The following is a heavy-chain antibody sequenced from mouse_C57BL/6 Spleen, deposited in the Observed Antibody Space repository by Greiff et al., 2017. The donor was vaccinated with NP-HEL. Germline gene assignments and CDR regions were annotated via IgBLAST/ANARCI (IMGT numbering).Heavy chain of an antibody. CDR1: GYAFSSSW. D-gene: IGHD3-2*02. CDR2: IYPGDGDT. V-gene: IGHV1-82*01. Sequence: QVQLQQSGPELVKPGASVKISCKASGYAFSSSWMNWVKQRPGKGLEWIGRIYPGDGDTNYNGKFKGKATLTADKSSSTAYMQLSSLTSEDSAVYFCAREAYNAMDYWGQGTSVTVSS. J-gene: IGHJ4*01. CDR3: AREAYNAMDY.